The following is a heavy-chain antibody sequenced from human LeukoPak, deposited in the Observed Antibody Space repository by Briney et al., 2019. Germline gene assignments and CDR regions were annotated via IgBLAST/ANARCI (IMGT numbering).Heavy chain of an antibody. V-gene: IGHV3-48*03. J-gene: IGHJ4*02. CDR1: GFTFRSYE. D-gene: IGHD3-22*01. CDR3: ARESGSSGYYYLDD. CDR2: ISSSGSTI. Sequence: GGSLRLPYAASGFTFRSYEVHWVRQAPGKGLEWVSYISSSGSTIYYADSVKGRFTISRDNAKNSLYLQMNSLRAEDTAVYYCARESGSSGYYYLDDWGQGSLVTVSS.